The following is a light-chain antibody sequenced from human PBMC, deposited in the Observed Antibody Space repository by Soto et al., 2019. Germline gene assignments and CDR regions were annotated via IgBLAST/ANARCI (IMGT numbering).Light chain of an antibody. CDR2: EVT. CDR3: SSFRSSSTLPYV. V-gene: IGLV2-14*01. CDR1: SSDVGGYDY. J-gene: IGLJ1*01. Sequence: QSALTQPASVSGSPEQSITISCTGTSSDVGGYDYVSWYQQYPGKAPKLIIYEVTNRPSGVSNRFSSSKSGNTASLTISGLRAEDEADYYCSSFRSSSTLPYVFGTGTKVTVL.